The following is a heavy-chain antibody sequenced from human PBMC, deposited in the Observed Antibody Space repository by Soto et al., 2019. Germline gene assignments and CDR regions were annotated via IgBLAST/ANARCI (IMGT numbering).Heavy chain of an antibody. CDR3: VGGQYYFDY. CDR2: ISYDGSNK. D-gene: IGHD3-10*01. CDR1: GFPITAYG. V-gene: IGHV3-30*03. J-gene: IGHJ4*02. Sequence: QVQLVESGGGVVQPGRSLILSCAASGFPITAYGMHWVREGPDKGLEWVAVISYDGSNKFYADSVKGRFTISRDNSKNTLYLQMNRLRPEDTALYYCVGGQYYFDYRGQGTLVTVSS.